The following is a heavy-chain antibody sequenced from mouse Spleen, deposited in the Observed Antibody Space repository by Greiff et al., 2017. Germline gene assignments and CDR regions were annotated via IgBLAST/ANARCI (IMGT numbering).Heavy chain of an antibody. J-gene: IGHJ2*01. CDR2: ISSGSSTI. CDR3: ANLWYLDY. V-gene: IGHV5-17*01. Sequence: EVKVVESGGSLVKPGGSLKLSCAASGFTFSDYGMHWVRQAPEKGLEWVAYISSGSSTIYYADTVKGRFTISRDNAKNTLFLQMTSLRSEDTAMYYCANLWYLDYWGQGTTLTVSS. D-gene: IGHD1-1*02. CDR1: GFTFSDYG.